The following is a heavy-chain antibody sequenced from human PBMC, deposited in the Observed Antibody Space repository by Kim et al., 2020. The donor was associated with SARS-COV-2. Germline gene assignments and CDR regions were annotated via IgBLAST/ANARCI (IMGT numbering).Heavy chain of an antibody. CDR2: ISYDGSNK. CDR1: GFTFSSYA. Sequence: GGSLRLSCAASGFTFSSYAMHWVRQAPGKGLEWVAVISYDGSNKYYADSVKGRFTISRDNSKNTLYLQMNSLRAEDTAVYYCARDLDYYDNIGGAFDIWGQGTMVTVSS. V-gene: IGHV3-30*04. J-gene: IGHJ3*02. D-gene: IGHD3-22*01. CDR3: ARDLDYYDNIGGAFDI.